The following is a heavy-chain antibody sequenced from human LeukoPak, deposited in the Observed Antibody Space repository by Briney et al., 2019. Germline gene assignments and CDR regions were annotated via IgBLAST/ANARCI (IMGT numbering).Heavy chain of an antibody. J-gene: IGHJ6*02. D-gene: IGHD1-1*01. CDR2: IYTSGST. V-gene: IGHV4-4*07. Sequence: PSETLSLTCTVSGGSISSYYWNWIRQPAGKGLEWIGRIYTSGSTNYNPSLKSRVTMSVDTSKNQFSLKLSSVTAADTAVYHCARDGTGTTSFDYYYGMDVWGQGTTVTVSS. CDR1: GGSISSYY. CDR3: ARDGTGTTSFDYYYGMDV.